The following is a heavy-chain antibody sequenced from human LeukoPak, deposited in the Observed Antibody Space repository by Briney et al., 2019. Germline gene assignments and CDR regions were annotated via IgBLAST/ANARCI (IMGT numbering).Heavy chain of an antibody. D-gene: IGHD6-19*01. V-gene: IGHV4-59*11. CDR1: GGSISSHY. CDR2: IYYSGST. CDR3: AREVGNGTYYSGWTYYFDY. J-gene: IGHJ4*02. Sequence: SETLSLTCTVSGGSISSHYWSWIRQPPGKGLEWIGYIYYSGSTNYNPSLKSRVTISVDTSKNQFSLKLTSVTAVDTALYYCAREVGNGTYYSGWTYYFDYWGQGTLVTVSS.